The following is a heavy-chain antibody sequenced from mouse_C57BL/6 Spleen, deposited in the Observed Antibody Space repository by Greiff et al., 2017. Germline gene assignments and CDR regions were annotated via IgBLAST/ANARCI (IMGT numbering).Heavy chain of an antibody. Sequence: EVQRVESGGGLVQPGGSMKLSCAASGFTFSDSWMDWVRQSPEKGLEWVAEIRNIANNHATYYAGSVKGRFTISRDDSKSSVYLQMNSLRAEDTGIYYCTPIYYGNFGYYAMDYWGQGTSVTVSS. CDR2: IRNIANNHAT. J-gene: IGHJ4*01. CDR3: TPIYYGNFGYYAMDY. CDR1: GFTFSDSW. D-gene: IGHD2-1*01. V-gene: IGHV6-6*01.